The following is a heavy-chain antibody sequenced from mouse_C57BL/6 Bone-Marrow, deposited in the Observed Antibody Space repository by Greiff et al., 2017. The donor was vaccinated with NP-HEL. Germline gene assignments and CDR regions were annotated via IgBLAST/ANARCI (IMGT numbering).Heavy chain of an antibody. V-gene: IGHV2-3*01. CDR1: GFSLTSYG. J-gene: IGHJ2*01. Sequence: VKLMESGPGLVAPSQSLSITCTVSGFSLTSYGVSWVRQPPGKGLEWLGVIWGDGSTNYHSALISRLSNSKDNSKSRVFLRLNGLQTDDTATYYCAIITTVVGDYWGQGTTLTVSS. D-gene: IGHD1-1*01. CDR3: AIITTVVGDY. CDR2: IWGDGST.